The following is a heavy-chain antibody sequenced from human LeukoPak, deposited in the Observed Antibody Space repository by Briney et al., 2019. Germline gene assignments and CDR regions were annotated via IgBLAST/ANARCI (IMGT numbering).Heavy chain of an antibody. D-gene: IGHD4-23*01. CDR2: INPSGGST. Sequence: ASVKVSFKASGYTFTSYYMHWVRQAPGQGLEWMGIINPSGGSTSYSQKVQVRVTMTRDTYTSTVYMELSRLRSEDTDVYYCARDLGYGNSEYFQHWGQGTLVTVSS. CDR3: ARDLGYGNSEYFQH. V-gene: IGHV1-46*01. CDR1: GYTFTSYY. J-gene: IGHJ1*01.